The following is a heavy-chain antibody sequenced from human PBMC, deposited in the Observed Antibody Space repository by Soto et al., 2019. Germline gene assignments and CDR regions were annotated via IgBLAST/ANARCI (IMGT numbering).Heavy chain of an antibody. D-gene: IGHD6-13*01. V-gene: IGHV4-39*07. CDR3: ARAPVGGRFIAAAGGYYYGMDV. Sequence: SETLSLTCTVSGRSISSSSYYWGWLRQPSGKGMDWIGRINHSGSTNYNPSLKSRVTISVDTSKNQFSLKLSSVTAADTAVYYCARAPVGGRFIAAAGGYYYGMDVWGQGTTVTVSS. J-gene: IGHJ6*02. CDR2: INHSGST. CDR1: GRSISSSSYY.